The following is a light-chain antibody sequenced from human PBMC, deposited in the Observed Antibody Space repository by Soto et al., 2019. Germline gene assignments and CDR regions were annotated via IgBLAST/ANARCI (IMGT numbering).Light chain of an antibody. J-gene: IGKJ1*01. Sequence: EVVLTQSPATLSLSPGDRAALSCKASQSVHNYLAWYQQKPGQAPRLLIYGASNRAAGIPARFSGSGSGTDFTLTISRLEPEDFAVYFCQQYSNSPQTFGQGTKV. CDR1: QSVHNY. V-gene: IGKV3-20*01. CDR2: GAS. CDR3: QQYSNSPQT.